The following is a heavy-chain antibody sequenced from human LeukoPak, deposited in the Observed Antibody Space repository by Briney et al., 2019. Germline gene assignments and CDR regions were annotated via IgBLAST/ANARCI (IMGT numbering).Heavy chain of an antibody. V-gene: IGHV3-48*01. J-gene: IGHJ3*02. CDR2: ITTSSSNM. CDR1: GFTFSSHT. CDR3: ARGNWNYVNAFDI. D-gene: IGHD1-7*01. Sequence: PGGSLRLSCVASGFTFSSHTMNWVRQAPGKGLEWVSYITTSSSNMKYADSVKGRFTISRDNAKNSLYLQMNSLRAEDTAVYYCARGNWNYVNAFDIWGQGTMVTVSS.